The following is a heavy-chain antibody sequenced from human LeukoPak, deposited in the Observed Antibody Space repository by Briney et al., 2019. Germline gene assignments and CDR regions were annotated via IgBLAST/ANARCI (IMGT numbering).Heavy chain of an antibody. D-gene: IGHD6-13*01. CDR2: ISGRDGYT. J-gene: IGHJ4*02. CDR1: GFTFSSYA. CDR3: AKGTIAAAGTDCDY. V-gene: IGHV3-23*01. Sequence: GGSLRLSCAASGFTFSSYAMSWVRLAPGKGLEWVSAISGRDGYTYYADSVKGRLTISRDNSKDTLFLHMSSLRAEDTAVYYCAKGTIAAAGTDCDYWGQGTQVTVSS.